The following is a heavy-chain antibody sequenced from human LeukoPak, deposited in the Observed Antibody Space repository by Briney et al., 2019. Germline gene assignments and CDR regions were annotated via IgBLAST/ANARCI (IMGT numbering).Heavy chain of an antibody. CDR3: ARRMDSYGLLDY. D-gene: IGHD5-18*01. V-gene: IGHV4-59*01. Sequence: SETLSLTCTVSGGSISGYYWSWIRQPPGKGLEWIGYINYSGSTNYNPSLESRVTISVDTSKNQFSLKLSSVTAADTAFYYCARRMDSYGLLDYWGQGTLVTVSS. CDR2: INYSGST. CDR1: GGSISGYY. J-gene: IGHJ4*02.